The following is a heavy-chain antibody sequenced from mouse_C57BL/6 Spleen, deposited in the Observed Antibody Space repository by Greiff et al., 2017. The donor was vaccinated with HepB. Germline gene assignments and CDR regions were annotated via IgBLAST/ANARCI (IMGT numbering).Heavy chain of an antibody. CDR2: IYPGDGDT. J-gene: IGHJ1*03. V-gene: IGHV1-80*01. CDR1: GYAFSSYW. Sequence: QVQLQQSGAELVKPGASVKISCKASGYAFSSYWMNWVKQRPGKGLEWIGQIYPGDGDTNYNGKFKGKATLTADKSSSTAYMQLSSLTSEDSAVYFCARYDDGYYGWYFDVWGTGTTVTVSS. D-gene: IGHD2-3*01. CDR3: ARYDDGYYGWYFDV.